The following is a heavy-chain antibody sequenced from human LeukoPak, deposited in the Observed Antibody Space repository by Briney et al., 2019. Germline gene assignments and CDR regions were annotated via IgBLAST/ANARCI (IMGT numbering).Heavy chain of an antibody. V-gene: IGHV4-59*01. CDR2: IYYTGST. CDR1: GGSISSDY. CDR3: ARDSGPWGVFDP. D-gene: IGHD3-10*01. Sequence: SETLSLTCTVSGGSISSDYWSWIRQPPGKGLGWIGYIYYTGSTNYNPSLKSRVTISIDMSNNHFSLTLKSVTAADKAVYYCARDSGPWGVFDPWGQGTLVTVSS. J-gene: IGHJ5*02.